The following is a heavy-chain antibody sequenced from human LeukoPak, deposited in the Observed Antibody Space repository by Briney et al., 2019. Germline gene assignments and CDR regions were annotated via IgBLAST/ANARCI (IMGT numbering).Heavy chain of an antibody. CDR1: GFTVSSNY. Sequence: GGSLRLSCAASGFTVSSNYMSWVRQAPGKGLEWVSVIYSGGSTYYADSVKGRFTISRDNSKNTLYLQMNSLRAEDTAVYYCARDQGGPYYYYGMDAWGQGTTVTVSS. CDR3: ARDQGGPYYYYGMDA. J-gene: IGHJ6*02. V-gene: IGHV3-66*02. D-gene: IGHD6-25*01. CDR2: IYSGGST.